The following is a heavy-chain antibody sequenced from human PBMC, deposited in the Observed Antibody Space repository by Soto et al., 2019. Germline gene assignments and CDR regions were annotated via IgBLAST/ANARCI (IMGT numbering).Heavy chain of an antibody. J-gene: IGHJ6*03. V-gene: IGHV4-59*01. Sequence: SETLSLTCTVSGGSISSYYWSWIRQPPGKGLEWIGYIYYSGSTNYNPSLKSRVTISVDTSKNQFSLKLSSVTAADTAVYYCARSGYSGYDSDYYYMDVWGKGTTVTVSS. CDR1: GGSISSYY. D-gene: IGHD5-12*01. CDR3: ARSGYSGYDSDYYYMDV. CDR2: IYYSGST.